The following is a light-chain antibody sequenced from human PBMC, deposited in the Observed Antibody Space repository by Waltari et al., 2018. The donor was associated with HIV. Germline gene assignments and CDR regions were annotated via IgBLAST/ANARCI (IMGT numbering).Light chain of an antibody. J-gene: IGKJ4*01. CDR1: QSISSF. V-gene: IGKV1-39*01. Sequence: DIQMTQSPSSLSASVGDRVTITCRASQSISSFLNWYQQKPGKAPKLIISAASNLQSGVPSRFSGSGSGTDFTLTISSLQPEDFATYYCQQSYSTLALSFGGGTKVEIK. CDR3: QQSYSTLALS. CDR2: AAS.